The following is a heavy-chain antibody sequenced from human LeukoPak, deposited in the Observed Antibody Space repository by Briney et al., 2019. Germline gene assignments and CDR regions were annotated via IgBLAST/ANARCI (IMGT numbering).Heavy chain of an antibody. D-gene: IGHD6-13*01. Sequence: ASVKVSCKASGYTFTGYYMRWVQQAPGQGLEWMGWINPNSGGTNYAQKFQGRFTMTRDTSISTAYMELSRLRSDDTAVYYCARDGPAGYYYYYMDVWGKGTTVTVSS. CDR1: GYTFTGYY. CDR2: INPNSGGT. V-gene: IGHV1-2*02. CDR3: ARDGPAGYYYYYMDV. J-gene: IGHJ6*03.